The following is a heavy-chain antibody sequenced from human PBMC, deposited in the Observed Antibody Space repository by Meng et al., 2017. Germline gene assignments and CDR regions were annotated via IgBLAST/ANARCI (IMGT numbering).Heavy chain of an antibody. CDR2: ISSSSYI. CDR3: ARAREVTTVTTPEAFDI. J-gene: IGHJ3*02. D-gene: IGHD4-17*01. Sequence: GESLKISCAASGITFSSYSMNWVRQAPGKGLEWVSSISSSSYIYYADSVKGRFTISRDNAKNSLYLQMNSLRAEDTAVYYCARAREVTTVTTPEAFDIWGQGTMVTVSS. CDR1: GITFSSYS. V-gene: IGHV3-21*01.